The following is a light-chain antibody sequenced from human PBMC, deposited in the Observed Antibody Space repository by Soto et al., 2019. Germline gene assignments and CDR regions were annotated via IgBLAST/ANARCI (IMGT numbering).Light chain of an antibody. CDR2: AAS. CDR3: QQSYSTPYT. CDR1: QSISSY. V-gene: IGKV1-39*01. J-gene: IGKJ2*01. Sequence: DIQMTQSPSSLSASVGDRVTITCRASQSISSYLNWYQQKPGKAPKLLIYAASSLQSGVPSRFGGSGSVTDFTLTISSLQPEDFATYYCQQSYSTPYTFGQGTKVDIK.